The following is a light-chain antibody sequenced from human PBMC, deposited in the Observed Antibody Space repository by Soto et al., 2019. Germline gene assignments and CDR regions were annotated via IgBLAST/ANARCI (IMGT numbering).Light chain of an antibody. V-gene: IGKV3-11*01. CDR1: QSVGSY. CDR3: HQRYNWPLT. Sequence: EIVLTQSPDTLSLSPGERATLSCRASQSVGSYLAWYQQKPGQTPRLLIYDASNRATGIPARFSGSGSGTDFALTISTLEPEDFAVYYCHQRYNWPLTCGPGNKVDIK. CDR2: DAS. J-gene: IGKJ3*01.